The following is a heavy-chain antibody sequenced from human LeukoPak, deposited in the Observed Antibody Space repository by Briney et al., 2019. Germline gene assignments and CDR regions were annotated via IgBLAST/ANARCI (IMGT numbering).Heavy chain of an antibody. CDR3: ARELGATTTYYYYYYYMDV. Sequence: PGGSLRLSCAASGFTFSSYSMNWVRQAPGKGLEWVSYISSSSSTIYYADSVKGRFTISRDNAKNSLYLQMNSLRAEDTAVYYCARELGATTTYYYYYYYMDVWGKGTTVTVSS. CDR1: GFTFSSYS. J-gene: IGHJ6*03. D-gene: IGHD1-26*01. CDR2: ISSSSSTI. V-gene: IGHV3-48*01.